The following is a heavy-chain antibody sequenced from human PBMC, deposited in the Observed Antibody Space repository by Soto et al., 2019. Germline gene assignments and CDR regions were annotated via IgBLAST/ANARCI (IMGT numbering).Heavy chain of an antibody. Sequence: PGGSLRLSCAASGFTFSSYEMNWVRQAPGKGLEWVSYISSSGSTIYYADSVKGRFTISRDNAKNSLYLQMNSLRAEGTAVYYCARDLEGTDAFDIWGQGTMVTVSS. CDR3: ARDLEGTDAFDI. V-gene: IGHV3-48*03. J-gene: IGHJ3*02. CDR1: GFTFSSYE. CDR2: ISSSGSTI. D-gene: IGHD1-1*01.